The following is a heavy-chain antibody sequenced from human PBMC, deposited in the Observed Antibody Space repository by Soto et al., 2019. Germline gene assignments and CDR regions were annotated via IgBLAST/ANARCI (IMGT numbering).Heavy chain of an antibody. CDR1: GFTFSSYG. V-gene: IGHV3-33*01. CDR2: IWYDGSNK. J-gene: IGHJ6*02. Sequence: GGSLRLSCAASGFTFSSYGMHWVRQAPGKGLEWVAVIWYDGSNKYYADSVKGRFTISRDNSKNTLYLQMNSLRAEDTAVYYCARDTVSTTVADGTYYYGMDVWGQGTTVTVSS. D-gene: IGHD4-17*01. CDR3: ARDTVSTTVADGTYYYGMDV.